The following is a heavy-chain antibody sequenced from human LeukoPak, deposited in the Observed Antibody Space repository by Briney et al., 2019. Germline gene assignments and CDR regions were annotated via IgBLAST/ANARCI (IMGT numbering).Heavy chain of an antibody. V-gene: IGHV3-21*01. CDR3: ARGVYHYYYGMDV. Sequence: KPGGSPRLSCAASGFTFSSYSMNWVRQAPGKGLEWVSSISSSSYIYYADSVKGRFTISRDNAKNSLYLQMNSLRVEDTAVYYCARGVYHYYYGMDVWGKGTTVTVSS. CDR1: GFTFSSYS. CDR2: ISSSSYI. D-gene: IGHD2-8*01. J-gene: IGHJ6*04.